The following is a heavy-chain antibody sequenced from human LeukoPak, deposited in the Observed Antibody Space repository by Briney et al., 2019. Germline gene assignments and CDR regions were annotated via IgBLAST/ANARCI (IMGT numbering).Heavy chain of an antibody. CDR3: AKHPAGVVTQYDY. J-gene: IGHJ4*02. CDR2: ISGSGGST. V-gene: IGHV3-23*01. Sequence: GGSLRLSCAASGFTFSSYAMSWVRQAPGKGLEWVSAISGSGGSTYYADSVKGRFTVSRDNSKNTLYLQMNSLRAEDTAVYYCAKHPAGVVTQYDYWGQGTLVTVSS. CDR1: GFTFSSYA. D-gene: IGHD3-3*01.